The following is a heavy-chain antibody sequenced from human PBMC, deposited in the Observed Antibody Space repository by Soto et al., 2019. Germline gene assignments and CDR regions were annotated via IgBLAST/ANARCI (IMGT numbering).Heavy chain of an antibody. CDR3: VRNWRYYGGDYYYGMDA. D-gene: IGHD3-10*01. J-gene: IGHJ6*02. V-gene: IGHV2-5*02. Sequence: ITLKESGPTLVKPTQTLTLTCTFSGFSLNTGGVGVGWVRQPRGKAMAWLALIYLDDDERYRPSLRSRLNIPKDTIHNQVVLTMTNMAPEDTATYYCVRNWRYYGGDYYYGMDAWGQGTTVTVSS. CDR2: IYLDDDE. CDR1: GFSLNTGGVG.